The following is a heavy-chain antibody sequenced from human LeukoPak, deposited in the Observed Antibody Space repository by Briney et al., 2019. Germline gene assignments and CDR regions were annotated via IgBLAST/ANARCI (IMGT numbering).Heavy chain of an antibody. V-gene: IGHV4-30-4*07. Sequence: SQTLSLTCAVSGGSISSGGYSWSWIRQPPGKGLELTGHIHSTGNTFYKPSLKSRITISLDTSRNQFSLRLSSVTAADTAVYYCARFSSGCSTASCYLDYWGQGTLVTVSS. CDR1: GGSISSGGYS. CDR3: ARFSSGCSTASCYLDY. CDR2: IHSTGNT. D-gene: IGHD2-2*01. J-gene: IGHJ4*02.